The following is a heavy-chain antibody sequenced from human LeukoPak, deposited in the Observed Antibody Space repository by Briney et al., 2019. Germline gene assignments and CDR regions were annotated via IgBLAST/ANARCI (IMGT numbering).Heavy chain of an antibody. CDR1: GGSISSYY. J-gene: IGHJ4*02. CDR3: AGEGYYDSSGTLEYYFDY. D-gene: IGHD3-22*01. CDR2: IYYSGST. Sequence: SETLSLTCTVSGGSISSYYWSWIRQPPGKGLEWIGYIYYSGSTNYNPSLKSRVTISVDTSKNQFSLKLSSVTAADTAVYYCAGEGYYDSSGTLEYYFDYWGQGTLVTVSS. V-gene: IGHV4-59*01.